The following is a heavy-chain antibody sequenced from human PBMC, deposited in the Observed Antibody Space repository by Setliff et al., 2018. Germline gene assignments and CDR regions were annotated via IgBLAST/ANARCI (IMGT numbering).Heavy chain of an antibody. D-gene: IGHD3-3*01. CDR2: INHSGCT. CDR3: ARTPDGFLGDGYNLNTLGYFDS. V-gene: IGHV4-34*01. J-gene: IGHJ4*02. Sequence: SETLSLTCAVYGGSFSGYYWSWIRQPPGKGLEWIGEINHSGCTNYNPSLKSRVTISVDTSKNQFSLKLSSVTAADTAVYYCARTPDGFLGDGYNLNTLGYFDSWGQGTLVTVSS. CDR1: GGSFSGYY.